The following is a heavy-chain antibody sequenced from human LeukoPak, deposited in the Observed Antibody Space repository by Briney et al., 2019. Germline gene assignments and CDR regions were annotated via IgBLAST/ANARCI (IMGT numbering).Heavy chain of an antibody. J-gene: IGHJ4*02. D-gene: IGHD4-17*01. V-gene: IGHV3-30-3*01. CDR3: ARGPTVTPLEY. CDR2: ISYDGSNK. CDR1: GFTFSSYA. Sequence: GGSLRLSCAASGFTFSSYAMHWVRQAPGKGLEWVAVISYDGSNKYYADSVKGRFTISRDNSKNTLYLQMNSLRAEDTAVYYCARGPTVTPLEYWGQGVLVIVSS.